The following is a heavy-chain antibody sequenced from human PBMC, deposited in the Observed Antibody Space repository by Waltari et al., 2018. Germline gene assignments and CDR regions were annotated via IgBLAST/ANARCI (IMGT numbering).Heavy chain of an antibody. D-gene: IGHD1-26*01. Sequence: EVQLVQSGAEVKKPGESLKISCKGSGYSFTNYWIGWVRQMPGKGLEWMGIIFPGDSDTRYSPSFKGQVTMSVDKSINTAYLQWSSLKASDTAMYFCARTYSGTYVDYWGQGTLVTVSS. J-gene: IGHJ4*02. CDR2: IFPGDSDT. CDR3: ARTYSGTYVDY. CDR1: GYSFTNYW. V-gene: IGHV5-51*01.